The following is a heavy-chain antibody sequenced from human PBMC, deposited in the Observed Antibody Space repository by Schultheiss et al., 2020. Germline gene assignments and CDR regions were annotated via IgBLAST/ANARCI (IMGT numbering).Heavy chain of an antibody. CDR2: IWYDGSNK. CDR3: ARRPGAVAGTGGFDY. CDR1: GFTFSSYG. D-gene: IGHD6-19*01. Sequence: GGSLRLSCAASGFTFSSYGMHWVRQAPGKGLEWVAVIWYDGSNKYYADSVKGRFTISRDNSKNTLYLQMNSLRAEDTAVYYCARRPGAVAGTGGFDYWGQGTLVTVSS. V-gene: IGHV3-33*08. J-gene: IGHJ4*02.